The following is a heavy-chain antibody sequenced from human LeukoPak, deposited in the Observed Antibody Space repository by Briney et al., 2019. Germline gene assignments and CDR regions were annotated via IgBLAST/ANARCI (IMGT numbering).Heavy chain of an antibody. CDR2: ISGSGGST. V-gene: IGHV3-23*01. J-gene: IGHJ4*02. D-gene: IGHD3-10*01. CDR1: GFTFSSYA. CDR3: AKDLRSGSYSGLDY. Sequence: GGSLRLSCAASGFTFSSYAMSWVRQAPGKGLEWVSAISGSGGSTYYADSVKGRFTISRDNSQNTLYPQMNSLRAEDTAVYYCAKDLRSGSYSGLDYWGQGTLVTVSS.